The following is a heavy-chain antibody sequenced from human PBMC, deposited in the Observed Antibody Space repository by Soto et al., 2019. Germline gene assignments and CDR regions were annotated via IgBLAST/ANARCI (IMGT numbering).Heavy chain of an antibody. V-gene: IGHV1-69*13. CDR2: IIPIFGTA. CDR3: ARTQSSGSRFKPLGFDY. J-gene: IGHJ4*02. CDR1: GGTFSSYA. D-gene: IGHD6-19*01. Sequence: ASVKVSCKASGGTFSSYAISWVRQAPGQGLEWMGGIIPIFGTANYAQKFQGRVTITADESTSTAYMELSSLRYEDTAVYSCARTQSSGSRFKPLGFDYCRQGTLVSV.